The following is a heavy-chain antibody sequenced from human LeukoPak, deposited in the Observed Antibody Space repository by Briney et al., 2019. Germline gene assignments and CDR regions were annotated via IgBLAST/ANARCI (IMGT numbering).Heavy chain of an antibody. CDR2: IYYSGST. J-gene: IGHJ5*02. V-gene: IGHV4-59*08. D-gene: IGHD5-24*01. Sequence: SETLSLTCTVSGGSISSYYWSWIRQPPGKGQEWIGYIYYSGSTNYNPSLKSRVTISVDTSKNQFSLKLSSVTAADTAVYYCARQTLSPDGYNYWFDPWGQGTLVTVSS. CDR1: GGSISSYY. CDR3: ARQTLSPDGYNYWFDP.